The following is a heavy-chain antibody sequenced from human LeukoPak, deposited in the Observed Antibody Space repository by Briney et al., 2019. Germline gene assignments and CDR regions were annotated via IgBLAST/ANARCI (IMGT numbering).Heavy chain of an antibody. V-gene: IGHV3-30*02. CDR1: GFTFSSYG. D-gene: IGHD6-19*01. CDR2: IRYDGSNK. CDR3: AKDHLPGIVVADRDY. Sequence: GGSLRLSCAASGFTFSSYGMHWVRQAPGKGLEWVAFIRYDGSNKYYADSVKGRFTISRDNSKNTLYLQINSLRAEDTAVYYCAKDHLPGIVVADRDYWGQGTLVTVSS. J-gene: IGHJ4*02.